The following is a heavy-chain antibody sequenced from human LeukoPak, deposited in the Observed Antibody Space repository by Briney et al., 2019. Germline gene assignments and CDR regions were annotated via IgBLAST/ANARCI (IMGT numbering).Heavy chain of an antibody. V-gene: IGHV4-38-2*01. CDR3: ASTYYYGSGSYYNEGFDY. D-gene: IGHD3-10*01. J-gene: IGHJ4*02. CDR1: GYSISSGYY. CDR2: IYHSGST. Sequence: SETLSLTCAVSGYSISSGYYWGWIRQPPGKGLEWIGSIYHSGSTYYNPSFKSRVTISVDTSKNQFSLKLSSVTAADTAVYYCASTYYYGSGSYYNEGFDYWGQGTLVTVSS.